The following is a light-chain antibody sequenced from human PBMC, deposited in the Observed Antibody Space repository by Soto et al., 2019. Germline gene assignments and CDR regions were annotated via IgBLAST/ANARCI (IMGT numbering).Light chain of an antibody. V-gene: IGLV1-40*01. Sequence: QAVVTQPPSVSGAPGQRVTISCTGSSSNIGAGYAVHWFQQLPGTAPKLLIFGNNNRPSGVPDRFSGSKSGTSASLAITGLQAEDEGDYYCQSFDRGPSGVYVFGTGTQLTVL. CDR1: SSNIGAGYA. J-gene: IGLJ1*01. CDR3: QSFDRGPSGVYV. CDR2: GNN.